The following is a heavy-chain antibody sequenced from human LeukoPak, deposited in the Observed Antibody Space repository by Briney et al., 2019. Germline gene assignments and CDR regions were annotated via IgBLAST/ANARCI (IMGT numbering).Heavy chain of an antibody. J-gene: IGHJ4*02. CDR1: GGSIRSSSYY. Sequence: SETLSLTCTVSGGSIRSSSYYWGWIRQPPGKGLEWIGSIYYSGRTDYNPSLKSRVTISVDSSKNQFSLKLSSVTAADTAVYYCARXAETTXVRDYXGQGTLVTVSS. CDR2: IYYSGRT. CDR3: ARXAETTXVRDY. V-gene: IGHV4-39*01. D-gene: IGHD1-1*01.